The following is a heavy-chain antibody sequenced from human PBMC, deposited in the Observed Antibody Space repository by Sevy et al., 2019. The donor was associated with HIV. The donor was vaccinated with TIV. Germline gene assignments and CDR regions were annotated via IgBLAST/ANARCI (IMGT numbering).Heavy chain of an antibody. CDR2: ISYSGNT. V-gene: IGHV4-39*01. J-gene: IGHJ6*02. Sequence: SETLSLTCTVSGGPISSDSFLWGWIRQPPGEGLSWIGSISYSGNTYYDPSLKSRITVDLDTSKKQFSLELTSVTGADTATYCCARHLHFYGIDVWGPGTTVTVSS. CDR3: ARHLHFYGIDV. CDR1: GGPISSDSFL. D-gene: IGHD3-3*02.